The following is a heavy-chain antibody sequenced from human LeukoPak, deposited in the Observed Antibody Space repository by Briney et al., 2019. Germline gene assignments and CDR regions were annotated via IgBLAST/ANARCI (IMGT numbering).Heavy chain of an antibody. Sequence: GGSVKVSCKASGYTFTDLTKYYIHWVRQAPGQGLEWMGWINPNNGGTKYAQKFQGRVTMTRDMSMNTAYMELSSLTSDDTAVYYCARRLGGSSEGYEFWGQGPLVTVSS. CDR3: ARRLGGSSEGYEF. CDR2: INPNNGGT. J-gene: IGHJ4*02. D-gene: IGHD1-26*01. CDR1: GYTFTDLTKYY. V-gene: IGHV1-2*02.